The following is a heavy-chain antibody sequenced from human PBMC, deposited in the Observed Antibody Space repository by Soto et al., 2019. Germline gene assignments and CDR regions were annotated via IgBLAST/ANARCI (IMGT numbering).Heavy chain of an antibody. Sequence: SETLSLTCTVSGGSISSGDYYWSWIRQPPGKGLEWIGYIYYSGSTYYNPSLKGRVTISVDTSKNQFSLKLSSVTAADTAVYYCARESEQLTMTGFDPWGQGTLVTVSS. D-gene: IGHD3-22*01. CDR1: GGSISSGDYY. CDR2: IYYSGST. V-gene: IGHV4-30-4*01. J-gene: IGHJ5*02. CDR3: ARESEQLTMTGFDP.